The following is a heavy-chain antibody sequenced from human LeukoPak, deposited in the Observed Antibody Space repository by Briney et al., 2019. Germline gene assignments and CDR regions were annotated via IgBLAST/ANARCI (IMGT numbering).Heavy chain of an antibody. V-gene: IGHV3-48*03. Sequence: QPGGSLRLSCAASGFTFSSYEMNWVRQAPGKGLEWVSYISSSGSTIYYADSVKGRFTISRDNAKNSLYLQMNSLRAADTAVYYCAELGITMIGGVWGKGTTVTISS. CDR2: ISSSGSTI. CDR3: AELGITMIGGV. D-gene: IGHD3-10*02. J-gene: IGHJ6*04. CDR1: GFTFSSYE.